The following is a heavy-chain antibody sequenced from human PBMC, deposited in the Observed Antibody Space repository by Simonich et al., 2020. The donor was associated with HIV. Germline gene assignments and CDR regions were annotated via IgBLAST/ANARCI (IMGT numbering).Heavy chain of an antibody. CDR2: ISYDGSNK. CDR1: GCTFSSYA. D-gene: IGHD3-3*01. CDR3: ARDSRYYDFWSGYRPDAFDI. V-gene: IGHV3-30*07. Sequence: QVQLVESGGGVVQPGRSLRLSCAASGCTFSSYAMHWVREAPGKGLEWVAVISYDGSNKYYADSVEGRFTISRDKSKNTRYLQMNSLRAEDTAVYYCARDSRYYDFWSGYRPDAFDIWGQGTMVTVSS. J-gene: IGHJ3*02.